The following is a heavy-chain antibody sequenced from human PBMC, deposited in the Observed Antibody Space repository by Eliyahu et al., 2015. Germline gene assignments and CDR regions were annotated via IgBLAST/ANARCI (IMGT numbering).Heavy chain of an antibody. CDR2: VPYSGIT. Sequence: QVQLQESGPGLVKPSQTLSLTCTVVSGDSISSGGYFWSWIRQHPGKGLEWIGYVPYSGITYYNPSLKSRTTISIDTPKNQFSLKLSSVTAADTAVYYCARGEWNWSQGTLVTVSS. CDR3: ARGEWN. J-gene: IGHJ4*02. V-gene: IGHV4-31*03. CDR1: GDSISSGGYF. D-gene: IGHD3-16*01.